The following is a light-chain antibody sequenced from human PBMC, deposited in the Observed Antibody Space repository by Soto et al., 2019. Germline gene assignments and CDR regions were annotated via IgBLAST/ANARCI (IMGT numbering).Light chain of an antibody. J-gene: IGLJ3*02. Sequence: SVLTQPPSVSAAPGQKVTISCSGSSSNIGNNYVSWYQQLPGTAPKLLIYENNKRPSGIPDRFSGSKSGTSATLGITGLQTGDEADYYCGTWDSSLSEGVFGGGTKLTVL. V-gene: IGLV1-51*02. CDR3: GTWDSSLSEGV. CDR1: SSNIGNNY. CDR2: ENN.